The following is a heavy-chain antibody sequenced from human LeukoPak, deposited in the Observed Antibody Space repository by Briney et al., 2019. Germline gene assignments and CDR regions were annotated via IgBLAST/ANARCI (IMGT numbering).Heavy chain of an antibody. CDR1: GASITSNTYF. D-gene: IGHD3-3*01. V-gene: IGHV4-39*01. CDR3: ARGSYYDFWSGYLGNYMDV. Sequence: SETLSLTCTVSGASITSNTYFWGWIRQPPGKGLEWIGTISYSKSAYYNTSLKSRVIISLDTSKSQFSLKLSSVTAADTAVYYCARGSYYDFWSGYLGNYMDVWGKGTTVTVSS. CDR2: ISYSKSA. J-gene: IGHJ6*03.